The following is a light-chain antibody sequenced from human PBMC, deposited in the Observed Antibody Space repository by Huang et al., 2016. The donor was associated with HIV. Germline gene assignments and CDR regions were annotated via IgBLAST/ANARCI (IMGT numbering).Light chain of an antibody. CDR1: QGVGSS. Sequence: EFVLTQSPATLSLSPGERATLSCRASQGVGSSLAWYQQKPGQAPRLRIYDASNTATGIPARASGSGPGTDFTHTISSLGPEDFAVYYCQHRSNWHSYTFGQGTKLEIK. J-gene: IGKJ2*01. CDR2: DAS. V-gene: IGKV3D-11*01. CDR3: QHRSNWHSYT.